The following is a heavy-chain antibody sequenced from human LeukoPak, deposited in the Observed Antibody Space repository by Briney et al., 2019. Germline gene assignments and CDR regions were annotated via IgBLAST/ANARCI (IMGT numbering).Heavy chain of an antibody. J-gene: IGHJ4*02. CDR3: ARSKSVAGSFDY. Sequence: GSSVTVSCKASGGTFSSYTISWVRQAPGQGLEWMGRIIPILGIANYAQKFQGRVTITADKSTSTAYMELSSLRSEDTAVYYCARSKSVAGSFDYWGQGTLVTVSS. CDR1: GGTFSSYT. D-gene: IGHD6-19*01. V-gene: IGHV1-69*02. CDR2: IIPILGIA.